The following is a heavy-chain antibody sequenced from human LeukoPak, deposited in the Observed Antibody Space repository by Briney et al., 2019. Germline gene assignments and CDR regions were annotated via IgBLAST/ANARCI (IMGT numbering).Heavy chain of an antibody. D-gene: IGHD6-13*01. V-gene: IGHV3-43D*04. J-gene: IGHJ4*02. CDR1: GFTFDDYA. Sequence: GGSLRLSCAASGFTFDDYAMHWVRQAPEKGLEWVSSITWNSAGIDYADSVKGRFTISRDNSKNYLYLQMNSLRAEDTALYYCAKGTSSWHEFDSWGQGTLVTVSS. CDR3: AKGTSSWHEFDS. CDR2: ITWNSAGI.